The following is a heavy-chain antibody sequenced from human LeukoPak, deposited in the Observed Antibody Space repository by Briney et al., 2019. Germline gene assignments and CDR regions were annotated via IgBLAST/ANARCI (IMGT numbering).Heavy chain of an antibody. Sequence: SETLSLTCTVSGGSISSNTYYWGWIRRPPGKGLEWIGYIYYSGSTNYNPSLKSRVTISVDTSKNQFSLKLSSVTAADTAVYYCAGGYSSGWDYFDYWGQGTLVTVSS. D-gene: IGHD6-19*01. CDR1: GGSISSNTYY. V-gene: IGHV4-61*05. CDR3: AGGYSSGWDYFDY. J-gene: IGHJ4*02. CDR2: IYYSGST.